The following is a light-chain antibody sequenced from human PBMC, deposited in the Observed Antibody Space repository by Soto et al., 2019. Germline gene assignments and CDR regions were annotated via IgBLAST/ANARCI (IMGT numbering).Light chain of an antibody. CDR1: QSVRSN. J-gene: IGKJ5*01. V-gene: IGKV3-20*01. CDR2: GAS. CDR3: QQYGTTRIT. Sequence: EIVMTQSPATLSVSPGERATVSCRASQSVRSNLAWYQQKPGQAPRLLMYGASNRATGIPDRFSGSGSETDFTLTISRLEPEDFAVYYCQQYGTTRITFGQGTRLEIK.